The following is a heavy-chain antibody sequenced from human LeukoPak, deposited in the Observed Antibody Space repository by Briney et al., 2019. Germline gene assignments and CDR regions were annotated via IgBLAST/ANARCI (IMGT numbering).Heavy chain of an antibody. J-gene: IGHJ3*02. CDR3: ARDLELVRYYDSSGYGVSAFDI. D-gene: IGHD3-22*01. V-gene: IGHV4-4*07. CDR2: IYTSGST. CDR1: GGSISSYY. Sequence: SETLSLTCTVSGGSISSYYWSRIRQPAGKGLEWIGRIYTSGSTNYNPSLKSRVTMSVDTSKNQFSLKLSSVTAADTAVYYCARDLELVRYYDSSGYGVSAFDIWGQGTMVTVSS.